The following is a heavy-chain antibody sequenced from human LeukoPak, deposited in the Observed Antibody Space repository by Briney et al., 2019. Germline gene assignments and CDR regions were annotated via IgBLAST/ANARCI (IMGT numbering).Heavy chain of an antibody. Sequence: KSSETLSLTCTVSGGSISGSSYYWGWIRQAPGKGLEWIGSMYYSGNTYYNPSLKSRVTISVDTSQNQFSLKLSSVTAADTAVYYCARERYYYDTTSEGNYWGQGTLVTVSS. CDR2: MYYSGNT. CDR3: ARERYYYDTTSEGNY. D-gene: IGHD3-22*01. J-gene: IGHJ4*02. CDR1: GGSISGSSYY. V-gene: IGHV4-39*01.